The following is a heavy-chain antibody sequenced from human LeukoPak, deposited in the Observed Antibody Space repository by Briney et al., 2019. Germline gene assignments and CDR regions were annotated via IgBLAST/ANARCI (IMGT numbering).Heavy chain of an antibody. V-gene: IGHV3-7*01. J-gene: IGHJ4*02. CDR3: ARDGSESSGYYYAL. CDR1: GFTFNSYA. D-gene: IGHD3-22*01. Sequence: PGGSLRLSCAASGFTFNSYAMSWVRQAPGKGLEWVANIKQDGSEKYYVDSVKGRFTISRDNAKNTLYLQMNSLRAEDTAVYYCARDGSESSGYYYALWGQGTLVTVSS. CDR2: IKQDGSEK.